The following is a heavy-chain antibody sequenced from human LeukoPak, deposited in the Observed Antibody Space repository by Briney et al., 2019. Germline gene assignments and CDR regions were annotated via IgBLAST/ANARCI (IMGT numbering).Heavy chain of an antibody. V-gene: IGHV1-2*02. Sequence: GASVKVSCKGSGYTFTGYCMHWVRQAPGQGLEWMGWITPNSGGTNYAQKFQGRVTMTSDTSISTAYMELSRLRSDDTAVYYCTRPYYDFWSGYADNWFDPWGQGTLITVSS. CDR2: ITPNSGGT. J-gene: IGHJ5*02. CDR3: TRPYYDFWSGYADNWFDP. CDR1: GYTFTGYC. D-gene: IGHD3-3*01.